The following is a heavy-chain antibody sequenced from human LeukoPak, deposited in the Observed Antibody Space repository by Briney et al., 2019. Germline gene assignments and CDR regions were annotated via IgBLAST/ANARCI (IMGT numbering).Heavy chain of an antibody. CDR2: INPRGGST. CDR3: ARDGCSSTTNCDENNWFDP. Sequence: ASVKVSCKASGYTFSDYYIHWVRQAPGQGLEGMGVINPRGGSTRYAQKFQGRVTMTRDMSTSTVDMELSSLRSEDTAVYYCARDGCSSTTNCDENNWFDPWGQGTLVIVSS. CDR1: GYTFSDYY. J-gene: IGHJ5*02. D-gene: IGHD2/OR15-2a*01. V-gene: IGHV1-46*01.